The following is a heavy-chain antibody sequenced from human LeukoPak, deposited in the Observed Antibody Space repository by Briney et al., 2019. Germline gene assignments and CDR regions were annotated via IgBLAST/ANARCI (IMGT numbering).Heavy chain of an antibody. Sequence: PGGSLRLSCAASGFTFSSYGMNWVRQAPGKGLEWVSYISSSSTTISYADSVKARFTISRDNAKNSLYLQMNSLRPEDTAVYYCARRFDVWGQGTLVTVSS. V-gene: IGHV3-48*01. CDR2: ISSSSTTI. CDR1: GFTFSSYG. CDR3: ARRFDV. J-gene: IGHJ4*02.